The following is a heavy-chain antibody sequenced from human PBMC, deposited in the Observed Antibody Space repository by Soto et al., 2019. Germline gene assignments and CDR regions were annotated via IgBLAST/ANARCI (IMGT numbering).Heavy chain of an antibody. J-gene: IGHJ4*02. CDR3: ARVLDSSGGLDY. Sequence: QVQLVESGGGVVQPGRSLRLSCAASGFTFSSYGMHWVRQAPDKGLEWVAVISYDGSNKYYADSLKGRFTISRDNSKNTLYLQMNSLRAEDTAVYYCARVLDSSGGLDYWGQGTLVTFSS. V-gene: IGHV3-33*01. CDR1: GFTFSSYG. D-gene: IGHD3-22*01. CDR2: ISYDGSNK.